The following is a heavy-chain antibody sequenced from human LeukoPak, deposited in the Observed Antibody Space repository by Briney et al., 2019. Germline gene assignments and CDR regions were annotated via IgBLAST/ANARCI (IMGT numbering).Heavy chain of an antibody. D-gene: IGHD6-13*01. CDR2: ISGSGGNA. CDR3: ARVGRIAATGILDWFDP. J-gene: IGHJ5*02. CDR1: GFTFSSYA. Sequence: GGSLRLSCAASGFTFSSYAMSWVRQAPGKGLEWVSVISGSGGNAYYADSVKGRFTISRDNSKNTLYLQMNSLRAEDTAVYYCARVGRIAATGILDWFDPWGQGTLVTVSS. V-gene: IGHV3-23*01.